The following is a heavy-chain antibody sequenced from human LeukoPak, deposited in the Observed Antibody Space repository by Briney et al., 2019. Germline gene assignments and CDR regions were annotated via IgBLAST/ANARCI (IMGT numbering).Heavy chain of an antibody. D-gene: IGHD4-17*01. CDR3: AKAAVTTEDAFDI. Sequence: GGSLRLSCAASGFTLSSYSMNWVRQAPGKGLEWVSAISGSGGSTYYADSVKGRFTISRDNSKNTLYLQMNSLRAEDTAVYYCAKAAVTTEDAFDIWGQGTMVTVSS. CDR1: GFTLSSYS. V-gene: IGHV3-23*01. J-gene: IGHJ3*02. CDR2: ISGSGGST.